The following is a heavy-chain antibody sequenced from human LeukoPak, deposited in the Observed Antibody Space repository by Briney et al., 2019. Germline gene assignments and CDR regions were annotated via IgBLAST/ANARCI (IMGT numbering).Heavy chain of an antibody. V-gene: IGHV3-7*01. Sequence: PGGSLRLSCAASGFTFSDHYMDWVRQAPGKGPEWVANIKEDGSEKYYVDSVKGRFTVSRDNAKNSLYLQMNSLRAEDTALYYCARDGSGRPLGYWGQGTLVTVSS. CDR2: IKEDGSEK. CDR1: GFTFSDHY. J-gene: IGHJ4*02. D-gene: IGHD3-10*01. CDR3: ARDGSGRPLGY.